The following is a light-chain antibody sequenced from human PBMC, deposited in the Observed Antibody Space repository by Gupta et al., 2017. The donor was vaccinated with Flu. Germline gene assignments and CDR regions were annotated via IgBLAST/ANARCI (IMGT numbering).Light chain of an antibody. J-gene: IGLJ1*01. CDR3: QSYDRSLSGSYV. Sequence: QSVLTQPPSVSGAPGQGVTISCTGSTSNIGAGFDVHWYQQIPGKVPKLLIYSDNNRPSWVPARVSGSKSGTSASLAITGLQADDEADYYCQSYDRSLSGSYVFGSGTKVTVL. CDR1: TSNIGAGFD. V-gene: IGLV1-40*01. CDR2: SDN.